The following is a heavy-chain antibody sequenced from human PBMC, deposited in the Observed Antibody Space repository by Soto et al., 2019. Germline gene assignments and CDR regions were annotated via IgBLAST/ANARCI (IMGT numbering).Heavy chain of an antibody. CDR1: GYTFTSYD. D-gene: IGHD1-7*01. V-gene: IGHV1-8*01. CDR3: ARGTELTMAFDI. CDR2: MNPNSGNT. J-gene: IGHJ3*02. Sequence: ASVKVSCKASGYTFTSYDINWVRQATGQGLEWMGWMNPNSGNTGYAQKFQGRVTMTRSTSISTAYMELSSLRSEDTAVYYCARGTELTMAFDIWGQGTMVTVSS.